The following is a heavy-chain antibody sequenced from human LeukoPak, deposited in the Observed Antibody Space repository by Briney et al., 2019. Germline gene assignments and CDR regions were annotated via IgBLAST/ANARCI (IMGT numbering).Heavy chain of an antibody. CDR2: INHSGST. J-gene: IGHJ4*02. D-gene: IGHD6-13*01. V-gene: IGHV4-34*01. Sequence: SETLSLTCAVYGGSFSGYYWSWIRQPPGKGLEWIGEINHSGSTNYNPSLKSRVTISVDTSKNQFSLKLSSVTAADTAVYYCASHSSSIDYWGQGTLVTVSS. CDR1: GGSFSGYY. CDR3: ASHSSSIDY.